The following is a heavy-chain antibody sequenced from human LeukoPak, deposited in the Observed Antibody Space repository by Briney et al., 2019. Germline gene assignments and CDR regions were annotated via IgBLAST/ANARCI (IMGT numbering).Heavy chain of an antibody. D-gene: IGHD4-17*01. CDR1: GFTFSSYA. J-gene: IGHJ4*02. V-gene: IGHV3-23*01. CDR3: AKSNAYYGDYGPIDY. Sequence: GGSLRPSCAASGFTFSSYAMSWVRQAPGKGLEWVSAISGSGGSTYYADSVKGRFTISRDNSKNTLYLQMNSLRAEDTAVYYCAKSNAYYGDYGPIDYWGQGTLVTVSS. CDR2: ISGSGGST.